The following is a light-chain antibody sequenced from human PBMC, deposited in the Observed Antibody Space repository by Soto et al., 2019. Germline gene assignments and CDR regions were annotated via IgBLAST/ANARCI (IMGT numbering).Light chain of an antibody. V-gene: IGLV1-40*01. CDR2: GNT. J-gene: IGLJ1*01. CDR1: SSNIGANYD. CDR3: QSYDSTLSARYV. Sequence: HPPSLSGSPGQMVTISCTGSSSNIGANYDVHWYQHRPGTAPKLLIFGNTNRPSGVPDRFSGSKSGTSASLAITGLQAEDEGDYYCQSYDSTLSARYVFGTGTKVTVL.